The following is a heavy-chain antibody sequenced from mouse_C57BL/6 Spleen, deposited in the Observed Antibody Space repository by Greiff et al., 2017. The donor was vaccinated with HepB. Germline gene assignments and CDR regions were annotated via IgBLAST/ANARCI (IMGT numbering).Heavy chain of an antibody. D-gene: IGHD4-1*01. V-gene: IGHV2-4*01. CDR2: IWSGGST. Sequence: VQLQQSGPGLVQPSQSLSITCTVSGFSLTSYGVHWVRQPPGKGLEWLGVIWSGGSTDCNAAFISRLSISKDNSKSQVFFKMNSLQADDTAIYYCAKNKANWDPNWYFDVWGTGTTVTVSS. CDR1: GFSLTSYG. J-gene: IGHJ1*03. CDR3: AKNKANWDPNWYFDV.